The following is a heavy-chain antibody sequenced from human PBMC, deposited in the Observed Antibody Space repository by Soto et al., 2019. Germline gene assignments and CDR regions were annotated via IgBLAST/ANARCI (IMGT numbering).Heavy chain of an antibody. Sequence: ASVKVSCKASGYTFTSYGISWVRQAPGQGLEWMGWISAYNGNTNYAQKLQGRVTMTTDTSTSTAYMELRSLRSDDTAVYYCARHAFLDIVLVVAASQAFDIWGQGTMVTVSS. J-gene: IGHJ3*02. CDR2: ISAYNGNT. D-gene: IGHD2-15*01. V-gene: IGHV1-18*01. CDR1: GYTFTSYG. CDR3: ARHAFLDIVLVVAASQAFDI.